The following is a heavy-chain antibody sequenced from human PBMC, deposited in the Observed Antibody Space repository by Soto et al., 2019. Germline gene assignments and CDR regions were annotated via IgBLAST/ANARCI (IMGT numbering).Heavy chain of an antibody. CDR1: GYTFTSYG. J-gene: IGHJ5*02. Sequence: ASAKVSCKSSGYTFTSYGIRWVRQAPGQGLEWMGWISAYNGNTNYAQKLQGRVTMTTDTSTSTAYMELRSLRSDDTAVYYCARDQYYYENSGYYRNNWFDPWGQGTLVTVYS. D-gene: IGHD3-22*01. CDR2: ISAYNGNT. CDR3: ARDQYYYENSGYYRNNWFDP. V-gene: IGHV1-18*04.